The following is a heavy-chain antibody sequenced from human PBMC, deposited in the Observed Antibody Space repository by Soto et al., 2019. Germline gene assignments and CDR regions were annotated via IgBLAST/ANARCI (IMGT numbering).Heavy chain of an antibody. CDR1: GGSFSGYY. D-gene: IGHD3-10*01. Sequence: SETLSLTCAVYGGSFSGYYWSWIRQPPGKGPEWIGEINHSGSTNYNPSLKSRVTISVDTSKNQFSLKLSSVTAADTAVYYCARGPSMGWFDPWGQGTLVTVSS. V-gene: IGHV4-34*01. J-gene: IGHJ5*02. CDR3: ARGPSMGWFDP. CDR2: INHSGST.